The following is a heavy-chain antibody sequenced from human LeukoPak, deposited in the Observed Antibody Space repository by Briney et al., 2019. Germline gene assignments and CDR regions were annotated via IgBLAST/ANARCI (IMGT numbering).Heavy chain of an antibody. CDR2: INHSGST. J-gene: IGHJ4*02. CDR1: GGSFSGYY. Sequence: SETLSLTCVVYGGSFSGYYWSWIRQPPGKGLEWIGEINHSGSTKYNPSLKSRVTISVDASKNQFSLKLSSVTAEDTAVYYCARALGYDSSGYAPDWGQGTLVTVSS. V-gene: IGHV4-34*01. D-gene: IGHD3-22*01. CDR3: ARALGYDSSGYAPD.